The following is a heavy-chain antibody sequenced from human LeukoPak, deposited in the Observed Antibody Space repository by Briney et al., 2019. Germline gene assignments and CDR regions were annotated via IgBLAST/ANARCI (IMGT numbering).Heavy chain of an antibody. Sequence: PSQTLSLTCAVSGGSISSGGYSWSCLRQPPGKGLELNGYIYHSGSTYYNPPLKGLVTISVDRSKNQFSLKLSSVSAADTAVYYCACVSSSWSGYDMDVWGQGTTVTVSS. V-gene: IGHV4-30-2*01. CDR3: ACVSSSWSGYDMDV. CDR2: IYHSGST. CDR1: GGSISSGGYS. J-gene: IGHJ6*02. D-gene: IGHD6-13*01.